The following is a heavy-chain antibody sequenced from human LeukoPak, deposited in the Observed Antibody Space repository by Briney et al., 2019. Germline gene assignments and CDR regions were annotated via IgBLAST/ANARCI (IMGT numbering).Heavy chain of an antibody. CDR3: TTDRPLYDHVVNYYYFYMDV. D-gene: IGHD3-16*01. V-gene: IGHV3-15*01. CDR1: GFTFSYAW. CDR2: IKTKTDGGTT. Sequence: GGSLRLTCATSGFTFSYAWMSWVRQAPGKGLEWVGRIKTKTDGGTTDYAAPVKGRFTISRDDSKNTVYLQMSSLKTEDTAVYYCTTDRPLYDHVVNYYYFYMDVWGTGTTDTVSS. J-gene: IGHJ6*03.